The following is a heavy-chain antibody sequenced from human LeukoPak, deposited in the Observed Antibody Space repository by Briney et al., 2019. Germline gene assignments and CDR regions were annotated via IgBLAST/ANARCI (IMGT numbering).Heavy chain of an antibody. CDR1: GYTFTSYG. J-gene: IGHJ4*02. CDR3: ARGFGYYDSSGSFDY. CDR2: ISAYNGNT. V-gene: IGHV1-18*01. Sequence: ASVKVSCKASGYTFTSYGISWVRQAPGQGLEWMGWISAYNGNTNYAQKLQGRVTMTTDTSTSTAYMELRSLRSDDTAVYYCARGFGYYDSSGSFDYWGQGTLVTVSS. D-gene: IGHD3-22*01.